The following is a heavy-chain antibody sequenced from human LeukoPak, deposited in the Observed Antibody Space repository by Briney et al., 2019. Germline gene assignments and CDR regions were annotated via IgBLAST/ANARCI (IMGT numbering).Heavy chain of an antibody. V-gene: IGHV3-21*01. CDR2: ISSSSSYI. CDR1: GFTFSSYS. D-gene: IGHD6-13*01. Sequence: GGSLRLSCAASGFTFSSYSMNWVRQAPGKGLEWVSSISSSSSYIYYADSVKGRFTLSRDNAKNSLYLQMNSLRAEDTAVYYCARDEVLDSSGWYVPSYYYGMDVWGQGTTVTVSS. CDR3: ARDEVLDSSGWYVPSYYYGMDV. J-gene: IGHJ6*02.